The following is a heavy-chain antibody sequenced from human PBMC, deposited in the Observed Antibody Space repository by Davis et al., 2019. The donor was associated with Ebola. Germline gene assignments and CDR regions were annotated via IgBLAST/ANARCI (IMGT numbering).Heavy chain of an antibody. J-gene: IGHJ5*02. CDR1: GFTFSSYA. Sequence: GESLKISCAASGFTFSSYAMHWVRQAPGKGLEWVAVISYDGSNKYYADSVKGRFTISRDNSKNTLYLQMNSLRAEDTAVYYCARDEYDFWSGWFDPWGQGTLVTVSS. CDR2: ISYDGSNK. V-gene: IGHV3-30-3*01. CDR3: ARDEYDFWSGWFDP. D-gene: IGHD3-3*01.